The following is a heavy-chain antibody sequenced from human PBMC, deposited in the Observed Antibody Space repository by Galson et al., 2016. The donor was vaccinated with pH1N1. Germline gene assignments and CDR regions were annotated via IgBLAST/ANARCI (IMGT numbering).Heavy chain of an antibody. D-gene: IGHD6-19*01. CDR1: GGSLESDFYF. V-gene: IGHV4-39*07. Sequence: ETLSLTCTVSGGSLESDFYFWAWIRQPPGKGLEWIGSIFYNGNTYYNSSLKSRVTMSADTSKKHFSLKVTSVTAADTAVYYCASLGVGEGIEVAGSEGLFQFWGQGTMVTVSS. CDR3: ASLGVGEGIEVAGSEGLFQF. CDR2: IFYNGNT. J-gene: IGHJ4*02.